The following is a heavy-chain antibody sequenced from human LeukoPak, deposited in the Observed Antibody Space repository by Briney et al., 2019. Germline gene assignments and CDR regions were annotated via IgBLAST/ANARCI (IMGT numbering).Heavy chain of an antibody. J-gene: IGHJ4*02. D-gene: IGHD3-22*01. CDR1: GGSFSSGSYY. CDR2: IYYSGST. V-gene: IGHV4-61*01. Sequence: SETLSLTCTVSGGSFSSGSYYWSWIRQPPGKGLEWIGYIYYSGSTNYNPSLKSRVTISVDTSENQFSLKLSSVTAADTAVYYCARVVGYYDSSGLFDYWGQGTLVTVSS. CDR3: ARVVGYYDSSGLFDY.